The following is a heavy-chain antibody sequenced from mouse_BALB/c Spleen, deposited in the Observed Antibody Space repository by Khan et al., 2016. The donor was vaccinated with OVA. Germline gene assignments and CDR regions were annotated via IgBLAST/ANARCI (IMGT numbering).Heavy chain of an antibody. J-gene: IGHJ4*01. CDR1: GFSLTNYG. CDR2: IWRGGST. V-gene: IGHV2-5*01. CDR3: TKGLYGSSYDYAMDY. D-gene: IGHD1-1*01. Sequence: QVQLKQSGPGLVQPSQSLSITCTVSGFSLTNYGVHWVRQSLGKGLEWLGVIWRGGSTDYNAVLMSRLSITKDNSKSQVFFKMNSLPADDTAIYYCTKGLYGSSYDYAMDYWGQGTSVTVSS.